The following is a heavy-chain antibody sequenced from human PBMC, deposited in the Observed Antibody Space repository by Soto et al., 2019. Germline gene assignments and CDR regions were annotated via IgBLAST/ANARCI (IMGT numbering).Heavy chain of an antibody. CDR2: IIPIFGTA. CDR1: GGTFSSYA. D-gene: IGHD6-19*01. J-gene: IGHJ6*02. CDR3: ARDRGIAVAGTYYYYGMDV. V-gene: IGHV1-69*01. Sequence: QVQLVQSGAEVKKPGSSVKVSCKASGGTFSSYAISWVRQAPGQGLEWMGGIIPIFGTANYAQKFQGRVTITADESTSTAYMELSSLRSEDTAVYYCARDRGIAVAGTYYYYGMDVWGQGTTVTVSS.